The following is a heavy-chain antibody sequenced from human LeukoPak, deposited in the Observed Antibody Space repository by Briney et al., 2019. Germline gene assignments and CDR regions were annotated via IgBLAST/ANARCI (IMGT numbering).Heavy chain of an antibody. V-gene: IGHV3-33*01. D-gene: IGHD1-26*01. J-gene: IGHJ4*02. CDR2: IWYDGSNK. CDR1: GFTFSSCG. Sequence: GGSLRLSCAASGFTFSSCGMHWVRQAPGKGLEWVAVIWYDGSNKYYADSVKGRFTISRDNSKNTLYLQMNSLRAEDTAVYYCAREVPSGGLDYWGQGTLVTVSS. CDR3: AREVPSGGLDY.